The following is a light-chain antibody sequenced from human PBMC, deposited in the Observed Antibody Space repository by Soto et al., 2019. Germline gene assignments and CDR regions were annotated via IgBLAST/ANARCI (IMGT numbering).Light chain of an antibody. CDR1: QSVSSN. CDR2: GAS. V-gene: IGKV3-15*01. Sequence: EIVITQSPSTLSLSPLERATLSCMASQSVSSNLAWYQQKPGQAPRLLIYGASTRATGIPARFSGSGSGTEFTLTISSLQSEDFAVYYCQQYNDWPPLTFGGGTKVDNK. J-gene: IGKJ4*01. CDR3: QQYNDWPPLT.